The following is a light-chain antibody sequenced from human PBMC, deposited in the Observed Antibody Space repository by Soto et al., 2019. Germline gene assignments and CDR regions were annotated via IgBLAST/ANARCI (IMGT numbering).Light chain of an antibody. J-gene: IGKJ2*01. CDR2: KAS. CDR1: QSISSW. Sequence: DIQMTQSPSTLSASVGDRVTITCRASQSISSWLAWYQQKPGKALKLLIYKASGLESGVPSRFSGSVSGTEFTLTISSLQPDDFATYYCQQYISYPYTFGQGTKLEIK. CDR3: QQYISYPYT. V-gene: IGKV1-5*03.